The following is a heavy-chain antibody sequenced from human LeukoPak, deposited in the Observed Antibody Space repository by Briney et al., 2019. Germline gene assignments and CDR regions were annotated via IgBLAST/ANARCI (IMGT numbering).Heavy chain of an antibody. CDR2: MNPNSGNT. V-gene: IGHV1-8*03. CDR3: AGGVFRGRFRDFDY. CDR1: GYTFTSYD. Sequence: ASVKVSCKASGYTFTSYDINWVRQATGQGLEWMGWMNPNSGNTGYAQKFQGRVTITRNTSISTAYMELSSLRSEDTAVYYCAGGVFRGRFRDFDYWGQGTLVTVSS. J-gene: IGHJ4*02. D-gene: IGHD1-26*01.